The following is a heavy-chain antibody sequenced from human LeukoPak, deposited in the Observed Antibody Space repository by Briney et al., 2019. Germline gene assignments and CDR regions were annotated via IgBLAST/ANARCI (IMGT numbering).Heavy chain of an antibody. CDR3: ARDLTITIFGVALDFDY. J-gene: IGHJ4*02. Sequence: ASVKVSCKASGYTFTSYYMHWVRQAPGQGLEWMGIINPSGGSTSYAQKFQGRVTMTRDTSTSTVYMELSSLRSEDTAVYYCARDLTITIFGVALDFDYWGQGTLVTVSS. CDR2: INPSGGST. D-gene: IGHD3-3*01. CDR1: GYTFTSYY. V-gene: IGHV1-46*01.